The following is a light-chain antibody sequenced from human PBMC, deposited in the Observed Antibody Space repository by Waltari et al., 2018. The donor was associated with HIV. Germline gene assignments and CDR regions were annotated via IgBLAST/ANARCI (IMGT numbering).Light chain of an antibody. CDR1: SGSIASNY. Sequence: NFMLTQPHSVSESPGKTVTISCTRSSGSIASNYVQWYQQRPGSSPTTVIYEDYQRPAGVPDRFSGSIDSSSNSASLSISGLKTDDEADYYCQSYDTNNVIFGGGTKLTVL. CDR3: QSYDTNNVI. J-gene: IGLJ2*01. CDR2: EDY. V-gene: IGLV6-57*01.